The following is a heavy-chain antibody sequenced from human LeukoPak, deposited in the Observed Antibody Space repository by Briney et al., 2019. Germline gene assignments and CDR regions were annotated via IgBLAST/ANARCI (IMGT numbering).Heavy chain of an antibody. CDR1: GLTFSNAS. V-gene: IGHV3-15*01. J-gene: IGHJ4*02. D-gene: IGHD3-10*01. CDR3: ITSTYGSGLIGVY. Sequence: GGSLRLSCAVSGLTFSNASMSWVRQAPGKGLEWVGRNKRKTDGGTTDYTAPVKGRFTISRDDSKNTLYLEMNSLKTEDTAMYHCITSTYGSGLIGVYWGQGTLVTVSS. CDR2: NKRKTDGGTT.